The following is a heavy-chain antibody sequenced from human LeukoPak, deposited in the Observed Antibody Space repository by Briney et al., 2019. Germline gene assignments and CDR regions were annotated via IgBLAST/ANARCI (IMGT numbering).Heavy chain of an antibody. CDR1: GGSISSCY. J-gene: IGHJ5*02. CDR2: IYHSGNT. D-gene: IGHD6-6*01. Sequence: PSETLSLTCTVSGGSISSCYWTWIRQPPGKGLEWIGYIYHSGNTNYNPSLKSRVTISVDTSKNQFSLKVSSVTAADTAVYYCARHSSSSRGRFDPWGQGTLVTVSS. CDR3: ARHSSSSRGRFDP. V-gene: IGHV4-59*01.